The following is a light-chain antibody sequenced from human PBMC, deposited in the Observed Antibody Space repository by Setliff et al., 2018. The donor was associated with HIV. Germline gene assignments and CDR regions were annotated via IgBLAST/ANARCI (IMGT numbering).Light chain of an antibody. J-gene: IGKJ1*01. V-gene: IGKV1-12*01. CDR2: AAS. Sequence: DIQMTQSPSSVSASVGDRVTITYRASQGISNWLAWYQQKPGKAPNLLIYAASTLQTGVPSRFSGSGSGTEFTLTISSLQPEDFATYYCQQANSFPRTFGQGTKVDIK. CDR3: QQANSFPRT. CDR1: QGISNW.